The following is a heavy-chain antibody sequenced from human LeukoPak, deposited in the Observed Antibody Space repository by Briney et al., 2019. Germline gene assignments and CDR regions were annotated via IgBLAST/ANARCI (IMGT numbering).Heavy chain of an antibody. V-gene: IGHV3-23*01. CDR2: ISGSGGST. CDR3: AKRGLRPVGYFDY. CDR1: GFIFSSYA. Sequence: GGSLRLSCAASGFIFSSYAMSWVCQAPGKGLEWVSAISGSGGSTYYADSVKGRFTISRDNSKNTLYLQMNSLRAEDTAVYYCAKRGLRPVGYFDYWGQGTLVTVSS. D-gene: IGHD4-17*01. J-gene: IGHJ4*02.